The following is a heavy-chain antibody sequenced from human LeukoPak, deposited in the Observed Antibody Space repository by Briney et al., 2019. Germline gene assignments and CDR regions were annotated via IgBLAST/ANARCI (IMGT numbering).Heavy chain of an antibody. V-gene: IGHV1-18*01. CDR1: GYTFTSYG. D-gene: IGHD3-10*01. Sequence: GASVKVSCKASGYTFTSYGISWVRQAPGQGLEWMGWISAYNGNTNYAQKFQGRVTMTRDTSITTAYMELSRLRSDDTAVYYCARNIWFGESADAFDIWGQGTMVTVSS. J-gene: IGHJ3*02. CDR2: ISAYNGNT. CDR3: ARNIWFGESADAFDI.